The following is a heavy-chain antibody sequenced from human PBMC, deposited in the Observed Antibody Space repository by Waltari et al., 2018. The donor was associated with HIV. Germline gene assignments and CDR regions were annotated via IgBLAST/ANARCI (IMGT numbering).Heavy chain of an antibody. CDR1: GDSLSHYY. D-gene: IGHD2-2*01. CDR2: IDQRGRT. J-gene: IGHJ4*02. V-gene: IGHV4-34*02. CDR3: ARPVDCSSTTCTGPFHV. Sequence: QVQLQQWGAGLLKPSETLSLTCAVYGDSLSHYYWSWLRQPPGKGLEWIGEIDQRGRTKYSPSLKSRLTISVDTSKKQISLRLRSVTAADTAVNYCARPVDCSSTTCTGPFHVWGQGTLVTVSS.